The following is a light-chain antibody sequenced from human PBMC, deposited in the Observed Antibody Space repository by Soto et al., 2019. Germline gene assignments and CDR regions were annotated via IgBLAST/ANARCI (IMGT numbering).Light chain of an antibody. CDR3: QQYNSYSPRT. CDR1: QSISSW. V-gene: IGKV1-5*01. CDR2: DAS. Sequence: DIQMTQSPSTLSASVGDRVTITCRASQSISSWLAWYQQKPGKAPKLLIYDASSLESGVPSRFSGSGSGTEFTLTISSLQPADFATYYCQQYNSYSPRTFGQGTKVDIK. J-gene: IGKJ1*01.